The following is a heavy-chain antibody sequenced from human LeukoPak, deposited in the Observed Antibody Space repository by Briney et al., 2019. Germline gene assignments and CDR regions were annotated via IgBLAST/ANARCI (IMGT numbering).Heavy chain of an antibody. V-gene: IGHV5-51*01. J-gene: IGHJ4*02. Sequence: GESLKISCKGSGYSFTSYWIGWVRRMPGKGLEWMGIIYPGDSDTRYSPSFQGQVTISVDKSISTAYLQWSSLKASDTAMYYCARGADFDWVQIDYWGQGTLVTVSS. CDR1: GYSFTSYW. CDR2: IYPGDSDT. CDR3: ARGADFDWVQIDY. D-gene: IGHD3-9*01.